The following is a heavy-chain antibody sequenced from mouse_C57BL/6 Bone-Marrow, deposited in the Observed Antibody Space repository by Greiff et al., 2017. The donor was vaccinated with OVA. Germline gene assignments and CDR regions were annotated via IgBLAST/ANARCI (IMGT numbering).Heavy chain of an antibody. J-gene: IGHJ4*01. CDR2: IDPENGDT. Sequence: VQLQQSGAELVRPGASVKLSCTASGFNIKDDYMHWVKQRPEQGLEWIGWIDPENGDTEYASKFQGKATITADTSSNTAYLQLSSLTSEDTAVYYCATLYGTYAMDYWGQGTSVTVSS. CDR1: GFNIKDDY. D-gene: IGHD1-1*01. V-gene: IGHV14-4*01. CDR3: ATLYGTYAMDY.